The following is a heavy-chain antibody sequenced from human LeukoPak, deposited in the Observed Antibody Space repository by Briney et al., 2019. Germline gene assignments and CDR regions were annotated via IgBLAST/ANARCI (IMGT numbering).Heavy chain of an antibody. CDR1: GYSISSGYY. V-gene: IGHV4-38-2*01. CDR2: IYHSGST. Sequence: SQTLSLTCAVSGYSISSGYYWGWIRQPPGKGLVWLGSIYHSGSTYYNPSLKSRVTISVDTSKNQFSLKLSSVTAADTAVYYCATSVWCGEWVYYCMDVWGKGTTVTVSS. D-gene: IGHD3-10*01. J-gene: IGHJ6*04. CDR3: ATSVWCGEWVYYCMDV.